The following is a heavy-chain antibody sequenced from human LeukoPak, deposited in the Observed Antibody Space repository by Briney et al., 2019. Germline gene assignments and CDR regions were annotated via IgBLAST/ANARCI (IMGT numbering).Heavy chain of an antibody. CDR1: GFTFSSYA. V-gene: IGHV3-30*04. J-gene: IGHJ5*02. Sequence: GGSLRLSCAASGFTFSSYAMHWVRQAPGKGLEWVAVISYDGSNKYYADSVKGRFTISRDNSKNTLYLQMNSLRAEDTAVYCCARGDSGYDRATSTWFDPWGQGTLVTVSS. D-gene: IGHD5-12*01. CDR3: ARGDSGYDRATSTWFDP. CDR2: ISYDGSNK.